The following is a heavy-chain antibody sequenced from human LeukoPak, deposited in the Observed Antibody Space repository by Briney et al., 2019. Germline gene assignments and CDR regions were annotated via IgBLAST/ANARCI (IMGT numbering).Heavy chain of an antibody. CDR3: ARDVDTRGHYARFDP. CDR1: GFTFSNYG. J-gene: IGHJ5*02. D-gene: IGHD5-18*01. CDR2: ISYDGSKK. V-gene: IGHV3-33*05. Sequence: GGSLRLSCAASGFTFSNYGIHWVRQGPGKGLEWVAVISYDGSKKYYADSVKGRFTISRDSSKNTVDLQISSLRAEDTALYYCARDVDTRGHYARFDPWGQGTLVTVSS.